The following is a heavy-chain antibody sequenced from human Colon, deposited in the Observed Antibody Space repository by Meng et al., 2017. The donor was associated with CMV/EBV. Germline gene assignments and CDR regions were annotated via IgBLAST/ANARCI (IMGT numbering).Heavy chain of an antibody. CDR2: INWNGVST. CDR3: ARDPRVRGSSSSRGFDP. V-gene: IGHV3-20*04. D-gene: IGHD6-6*01. CDR1: GFSFDDHG. Sequence: GESLKISCAASGFSFDDHGMSWVRQVPGKGLEWVSGINWNGVSTDYADSVKGRFTISRDNAKNSLYLQMNSLRAEDTALYYCARDPRVRGSSSSRGFDPWGQGTLVTV. J-gene: IGHJ5*02.